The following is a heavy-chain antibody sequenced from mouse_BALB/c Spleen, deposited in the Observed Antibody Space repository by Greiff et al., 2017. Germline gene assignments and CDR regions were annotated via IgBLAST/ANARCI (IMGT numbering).Heavy chain of an antibody. CDR2: ILPGSGST. J-gene: IGHJ3*01. CDR3: AVDYGNYGFAY. CDR1: GYTFSSYW. V-gene: IGHV1-9*01. Sequence: QVQLKESGAELMKPGASGKISCKATGYTFSSYWLEWVKQRPGHGLEWIGEILPGSGSTNYNEKFKGKATFTADTSSNTAYMQRSSLTTEDSAVYYCAVDYGNYGFAYWGQGTLVTVSA. D-gene: IGHD2-1*01.